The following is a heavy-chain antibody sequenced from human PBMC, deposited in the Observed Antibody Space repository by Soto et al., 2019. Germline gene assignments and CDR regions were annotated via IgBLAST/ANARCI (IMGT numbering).Heavy chain of an antibody. CDR2: IWYDGSNK. V-gene: IGHV3-33*01. Sequence: GGSLRLSCAASGFTFSSYGMHWVRQAPGKGLEWVAVIWYDGSNKYYADSVKGRFTISRDNSKNTLYLQMNSLRAEDTAVYYCASAVWEAQPDYWGQGTLVTVSS. D-gene: IGHD1-26*01. CDR3: ASAVWEAQPDY. J-gene: IGHJ4*02. CDR1: GFTFSSYG.